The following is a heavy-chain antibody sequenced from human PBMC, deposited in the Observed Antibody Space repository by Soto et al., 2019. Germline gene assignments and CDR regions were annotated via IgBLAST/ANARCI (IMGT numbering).Heavy chain of an antibody. D-gene: IGHD2-15*01. Sequence: ASVKVSFKASGYTFTSYGISWVRQAPGQGLEWMGWISAYNGNTNYAQKLQGRVTMTTDTSTSTAYMELRSLRSDDTAVYFCARAYCSGGSCHLAPDYWGQGTQVTVSS. J-gene: IGHJ4*02. V-gene: IGHV1-18*01. CDR2: ISAYNGNT. CDR1: GYTFTSYG. CDR3: ARAYCSGGSCHLAPDY.